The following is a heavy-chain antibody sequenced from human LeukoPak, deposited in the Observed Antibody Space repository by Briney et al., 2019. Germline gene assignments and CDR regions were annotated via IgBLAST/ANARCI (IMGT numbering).Heavy chain of an antibody. CDR3: ARAVLWFDY. Sequence: PGRSLRLSCAASGFTFSSYAMHWVRQAPGKGLEWVAVISYDGSNKYYADSVKGRFTISRDNSKNTLYLQMNSLRAEDTAVYYCARAVLWFDYWGQGTLVTVSS. CDR1: GFTFSSYA. D-gene: IGHD2-21*01. V-gene: IGHV3-30*04. CDR2: ISYDGSNK. J-gene: IGHJ4*02.